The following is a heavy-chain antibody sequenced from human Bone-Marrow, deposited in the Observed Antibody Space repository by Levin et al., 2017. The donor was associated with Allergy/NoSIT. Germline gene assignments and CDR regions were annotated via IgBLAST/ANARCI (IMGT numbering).Heavy chain of an antibody. CDR3: ASGYDSSGYYPQYYFDY. CDR2: ISGSGDRT. Sequence: GGSLRLSCAVSGFTFRSYAMSWVRQAPGKGLEWLSGISGSGDRTYYADSVKGRITISRDNSKNTLYLQMNSLRAEDTAAYYCASGYDSSGYYPQYYFDYWGQGTLVTVSS. J-gene: IGHJ4*02. V-gene: IGHV3-23*01. CDR1: GFTFRSYA. D-gene: IGHD3-22*01.